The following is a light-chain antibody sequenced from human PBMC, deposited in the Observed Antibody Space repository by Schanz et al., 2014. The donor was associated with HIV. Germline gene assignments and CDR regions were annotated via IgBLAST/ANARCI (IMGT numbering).Light chain of an antibody. CDR3: QQRSNWPIT. Sequence: EIVLTQSPGRLSLSPGERATLSCRASQSVGGSQLAWFQLKRGQPPRLLIYDASNRATGIPARFSGSGSGTDFTLTISSLEPEDFAVYYCQQRSNWPITFGQGTRLEIK. J-gene: IGKJ5*01. V-gene: IGKV3-11*01. CDR2: DAS. CDR1: QSVGGSQ.